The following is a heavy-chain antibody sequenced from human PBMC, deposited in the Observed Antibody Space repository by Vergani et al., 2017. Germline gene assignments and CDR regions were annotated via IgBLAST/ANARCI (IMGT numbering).Heavy chain of an antibody. CDR3: ARGSSYYDFWSGYSRYFQH. Sequence: QVQLQQWGAGLLKPSETLSLTCAVYGGSFSGYYWSWIRQPPGKGLEWIGVINHSGSTNYNPSLKSRVTISVDTSKNQFSLKLSSVTAADTAVYYCARGSSYYDFWSGYSRYFQHWGQGTLVTVSS. D-gene: IGHD3-3*01. J-gene: IGHJ1*01. CDR1: GGSFSGYY. CDR2: INHSGST. V-gene: IGHV4-34*01.